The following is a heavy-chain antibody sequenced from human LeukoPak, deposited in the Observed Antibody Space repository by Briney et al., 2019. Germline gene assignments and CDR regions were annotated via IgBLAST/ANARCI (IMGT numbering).Heavy chain of an antibody. D-gene: IGHD3-22*01. CDR1: GYTFTIYD. CDR2: MNPNSGNT. J-gene: IGHJ4*02. Sequence: VSFKSSGYTFTIYDINWVRQATGQGLEWMGWMNPNSGNTGYAQKFQGRVTMTRNTSISTAYMELSSLRSEDTAVYYCARSNGYYYDSSGFYWGQGTLVTVSS. CDR3: ARSNGYYYDSSGFY. V-gene: IGHV1-8*01.